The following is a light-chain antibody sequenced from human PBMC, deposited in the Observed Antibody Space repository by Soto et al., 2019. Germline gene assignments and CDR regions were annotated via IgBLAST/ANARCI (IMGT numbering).Light chain of an antibody. CDR3: QTWDIGIHYV. CDR2: INSDGSH. CDR1: SGHSRYA. Sequence: QLVLTQSPSASASLGASVKLTCTLSSGHSRYAIAWHQQQPEKGPRYLMKINSDGSHTKGDGIPDRFSGSSSGAERYLTISSLQAEDEADYYCQTWDIGIHYVFGSGTKLTVL. V-gene: IGLV4-69*01. J-gene: IGLJ1*01.